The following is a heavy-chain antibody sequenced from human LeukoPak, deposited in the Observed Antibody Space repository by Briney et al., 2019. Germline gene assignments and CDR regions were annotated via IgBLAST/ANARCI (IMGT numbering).Heavy chain of an antibody. CDR1: GYTFTSYD. V-gene: IGHV1-8*01. J-gene: IGHJ4*02. CDR3: AKDAGSSSWYDHIDY. Sequence: GASVKVSCKASGYTFTSYDINWVRQATGQGLEWMGWMNPNSGNTGYAQKFQGRVTMTRNTSISTAYMELSSLRSEDTAVYYCAKDAGSSSWYDHIDYWGQGTLVTVSS. CDR2: MNPNSGNT. D-gene: IGHD6-13*01.